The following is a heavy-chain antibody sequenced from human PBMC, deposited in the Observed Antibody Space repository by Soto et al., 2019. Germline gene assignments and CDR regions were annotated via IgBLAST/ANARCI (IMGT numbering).Heavy chain of an antibody. CDR3: VARSSSDYYYYYMDV. Sequence: EVQLVESGGGLVKPGGSLRLSCAASGFTFSSYSMNWVRQAPGKGLEWVSSISSSSSYIYYADSVKGRFTISGDNAKNSLYLQMNSLRAEDTAVYYCVARSSSDYYYYYMDVWGKGTTVTVSS. D-gene: IGHD6-6*01. V-gene: IGHV3-21*01. J-gene: IGHJ6*03. CDR1: GFTFSSYS. CDR2: ISSSSSYI.